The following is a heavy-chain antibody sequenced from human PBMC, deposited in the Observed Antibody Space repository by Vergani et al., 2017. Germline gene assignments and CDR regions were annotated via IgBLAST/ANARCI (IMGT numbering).Heavy chain of an antibody. D-gene: IGHD3-3*01. J-gene: IGHJ6*02. V-gene: IGHV3-74*01. CDR2: INRDGSST. CDR1: GFTFSSYW. CDR3: ARDNLGITIFRVVIPSYYYYGMDV. Sequence: EVQLVESGGGLVQPGGSLRLSCAASGFTFSSYWMHWVRQAPGKGLVWVSRINRDGSSTSYADSVKGRFTISRDNAKNTLYLQMNSLRAEDTAVYYCARDNLGITIFRVVIPSYYYYGMDVWGQGTTVTVSS.